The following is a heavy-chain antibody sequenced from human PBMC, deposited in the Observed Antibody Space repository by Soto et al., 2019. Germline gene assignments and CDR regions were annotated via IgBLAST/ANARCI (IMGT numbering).Heavy chain of an antibody. CDR2: IYHSGST. V-gene: IGHV4-4*02. Sequence: SETLSLTCAVSGGSISSSNWWSWVRQPPGKGLEWIGEIYHSGSTNYNPSLKSRVTISVDKSKNQFSLKLSSVTAADTAVYYCARVGGTGVAGTDYWGQGTLVTVSS. D-gene: IGHD6-19*01. J-gene: IGHJ4*02. CDR1: GGSISSSNW. CDR3: ARVGGTGVAGTDY.